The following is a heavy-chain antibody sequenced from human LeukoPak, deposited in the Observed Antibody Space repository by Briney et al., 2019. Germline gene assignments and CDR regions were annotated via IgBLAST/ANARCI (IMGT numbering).Heavy chain of an antibody. CDR2: ISGGGGST. V-gene: IGHV3-23*01. D-gene: IGHD4-17*01. CDR1: GFTFSSYA. CDR3: AKDHHGTVTPYYFDY. Sequence: PGGSLRLSCAASGFTFSSYAMSWVRQAPGKGLEWVSAISGGGGSTYYADSVKGRFTISRDNSKNTLYLQMNSLRAEDAAVYYCAKDHHGTVTPYYFDYWGQGTLVTVSS. J-gene: IGHJ4*02.